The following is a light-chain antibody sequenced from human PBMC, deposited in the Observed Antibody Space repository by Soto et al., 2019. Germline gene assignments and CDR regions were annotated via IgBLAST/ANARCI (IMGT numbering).Light chain of an antibody. CDR3: QTWGTGILV. V-gene: IGLV4-69*01. Sequence: QLVLTQSPSASASLGASVKLTCTLSSRHSSYAIAWHQQQPEKGPRYLMKLNSDGRHTKGDGIPDRFSGSISGTERYLTISSLQSEDEADYYCQTWGTGILVFGGGTKLTVL. J-gene: IGLJ2*01. CDR1: SRHSSYA. CDR2: LNSDGRH.